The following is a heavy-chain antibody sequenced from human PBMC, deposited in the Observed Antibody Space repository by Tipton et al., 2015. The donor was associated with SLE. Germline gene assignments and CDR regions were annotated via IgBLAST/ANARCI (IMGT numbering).Heavy chain of an antibody. D-gene: IGHD5-12*01. J-gene: IGHJ4*02. CDR2: FYYGKST. CDR1: GASVSSFY. CDR3: ARLISAYDCNFDY. V-gene: IGHV4-39*07. Sequence: TLSLTCTVSGASVSSFYWDWIRQPPGKGLEWIGSFYYGKSTFYNPSLKSRVTISVDTSTNRLSLQLSSVTAADTALYYCARLISAYDCNFDYWGQGTLVTVSS.